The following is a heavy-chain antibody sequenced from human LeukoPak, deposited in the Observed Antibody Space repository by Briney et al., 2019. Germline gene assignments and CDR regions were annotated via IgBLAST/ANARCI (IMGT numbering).Heavy chain of an antibody. J-gene: IGHJ4*02. D-gene: IGHD4-11*01. CDR3: AKDVERGFDYTNSLDH. V-gene: IGHV3-23*01. CDR2: ITASAGTT. CDR1: GFSFDNNA. Sequence: GGSLRLSCVGSGFSFDNNAMTWVRQAPGKGLEWVSSITASAGTTDYAASVKGRFAISRDDSSKMVYLQMNSLRAADTAVYYCAKDVERGFDYTNSLDHWGQGTLVAVSS.